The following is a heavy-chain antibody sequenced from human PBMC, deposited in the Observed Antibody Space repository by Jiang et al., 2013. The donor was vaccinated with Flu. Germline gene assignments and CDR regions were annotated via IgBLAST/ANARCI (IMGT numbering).Heavy chain of an antibody. J-gene: IGHJ4*01. CDR3: ARVGAGFHLDY. D-gene: IGHD3-10*01. CDR1: VAPSAVVVTT. CDR2: IYYSGST. V-gene: IGHV4-31*03. Sequence: GSGLVKTFTGPCPSPALSLVAPSAVVVTTGAGSASTQEGLEWIGYIYYSGSTYYNPSLKSRVTISVDTSKNQFSLKLSSVTAADTAVYYCARVGAGFHLDY.